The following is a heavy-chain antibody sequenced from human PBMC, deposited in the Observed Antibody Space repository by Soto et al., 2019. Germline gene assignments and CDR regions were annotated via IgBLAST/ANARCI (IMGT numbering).Heavy chain of an antibody. CDR3: ARDSYYHSSSGYYVFDY. J-gene: IGHJ4*02. V-gene: IGHV3-21*01. CDR1: GFTFSSYS. Sequence: GGSLRLSCAASGFTFSSYSMNWVRQAPGKGLEWVSSISSSSSSYIYYADSVKGRFTISRDNAKNSLYLQMNSLRAEDTAVYYCARDSYYHSSSGYYVFDYWGQGTLVTVSS. D-gene: IGHD3-22*01. CDR2: ISSSSSSYI.